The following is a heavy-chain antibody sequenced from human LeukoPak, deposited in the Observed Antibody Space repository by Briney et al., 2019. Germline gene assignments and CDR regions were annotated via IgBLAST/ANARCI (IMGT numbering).Heavy chain of an antibody. CDR3: ARTDYGGNSANFDY. Sequence: SETLSLTCTVSGGSISSYYWSWIRQPPGKGLEWIGYIYYSGSTNYNPSLKSRVTISVDTSKNQFSLKLSSVTAADTAVYYCARTDYGGNSANFDYWGQGTLVTVSS. CDR2: IYYSGST. V-gene: IGHV4-59*08. CDR1: GGSISSYY. D-gene: IGHD4-23*01. J-gene: IGHJ4*02.